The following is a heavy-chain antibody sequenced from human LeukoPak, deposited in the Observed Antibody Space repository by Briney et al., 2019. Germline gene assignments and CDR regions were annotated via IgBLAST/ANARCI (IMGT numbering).Heavy chain of an antibody. CDR3: AREEYSINVGIDY. CDR1: GGSISSSSYY. D-gene: IGHD6-6*01. CDR2: IYYSGST. J-gene: IGHJ4*02. Sequence: SETLSLTCTVSGGSISSSSYYWGYIRQPPGKGLEWIGSIYYSGSTNYNPSLMSRVSISLDTSKNQLSLKLSSVTAADTAVYYCAREEYSINVGIDYWGQGILVTVSA. V-gene: IGHV4-39*07.